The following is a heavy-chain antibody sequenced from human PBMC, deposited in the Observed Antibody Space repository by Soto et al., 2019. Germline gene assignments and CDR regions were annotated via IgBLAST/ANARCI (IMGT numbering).Heavy chain of an antibody. CDR2: IYYSGTT. V-gene: IGHV4-39*07. CDR3: ARGRGGIYSGYDYYLYWFDP. D-gene: IGHD5-12*01. J-gene: IGHJ5*02. CDR1: GDSISSSNYY. Sequence: SETLSLTCTVSGDSISSSNYYWGWIRQPPGKGLEWIGTIYYSGTTFYNPSLKSRVTISVDTSKNQFSLKLSSVTAADTAVYYCARGRGGIYSGYDYYLYWFDPWGQGTLVTVSS.